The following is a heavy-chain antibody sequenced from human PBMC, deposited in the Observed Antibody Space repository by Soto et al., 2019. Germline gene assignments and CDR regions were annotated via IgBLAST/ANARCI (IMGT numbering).Heavy chain of an antibody. Sequence: SETLSLTCAVYGGSFSGYYWTWIRQPPGTGLEWIGEINHSGSTNYNPSLKSRVTISVDTSKNQFSLKLSSVTAADTAVYYCARGIYYGSGSYYFFFDYWGQGTLVTVSS. D-gene: IGHD3-10*01. V-gene: IGHV4-34*01. CDR3: ARGIYYGSGSYYFFFDY. CDR1: GGSFSGYY. CDR2: INHSGST. J-gene: IGHJ4*02.